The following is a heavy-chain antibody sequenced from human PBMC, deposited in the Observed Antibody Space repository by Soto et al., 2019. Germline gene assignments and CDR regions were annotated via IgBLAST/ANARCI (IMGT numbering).Heavy chain of an antibody. Sequence: QLQLQESGPGLVKPSETLSLICSVSGVSISGSSYYWGWIRQPPGKGLEWIGSIYYSGQTYYNPSLKSRVTISIDRSKNQFSLNLNSVTATDTAIYYCARHGSSWGQGTLVTVSS. V-gene: IGHV4-39*01. J-gene: IGHJ5*02. CDR1: GVSISGSSYY. CDR2: IYYSGQT. CDR3: ARHGSS.